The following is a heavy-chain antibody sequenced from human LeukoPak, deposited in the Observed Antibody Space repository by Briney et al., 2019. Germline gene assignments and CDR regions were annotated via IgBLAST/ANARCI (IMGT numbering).Heavy chain of an antibody. J-gene: IGHJ4*02. D-gene: IGHD3-22*01. V-gene: IGHV3-53*01. Sequence: GGSLRLSCAASVFTVSSNYMSWVRQAPGKGLEWVSVIYSGGSTYYADSVKGRFTISRDNAKNSLYLQMNSLRAEDTAVYYCASGHYYDSSGYLYWGQGTLVTVSS. CDR2: IYSGGST. CDR3: ASGHYYDSSGYLY. CDR1: VFTVSSNY.